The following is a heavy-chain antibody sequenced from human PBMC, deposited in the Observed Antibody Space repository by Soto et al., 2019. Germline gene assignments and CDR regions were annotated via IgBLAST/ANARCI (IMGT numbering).Heavy chain of an antibody. CDR1: GGSISSGGYS. D-gene: IGHD2-15*01. V-gene: IGHV4-30-2*01. CDR3: ARDPHCSGGSCYKGNWFDP. CDR2: IYHSGST. J-gene: IGHJ5*02. Sequence: SETLSLTCAVSGGSISSGGYSWSWIRQPPGKGLEWIGYIYHSGSTYYNPSLKSRVTISVDRSKNQFSLKLSSVTAADTAVYYCARDPHCSGGSCYKGNWFDPWGQGTLVTVSS.